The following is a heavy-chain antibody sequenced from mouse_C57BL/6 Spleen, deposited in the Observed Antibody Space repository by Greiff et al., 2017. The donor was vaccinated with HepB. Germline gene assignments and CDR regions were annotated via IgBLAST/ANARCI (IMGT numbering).Heavy chain of an antibody. D-gene: IGHD2-4*01. CDR3: ARWEDDYPFDY. CDR1: GYTFTDYY. CDR2: IYPGSGNT. J-gene: IGHJ2*01. Sequence: VQLQESGAELVRPGASVKLSCKASGYTFTDYYINWVKQRPGQGLEWIARIYPGSGNTYYNEKFKGKATLTAEKSSSTPYMQLSSLTSEDSAVYFCARWEDDYPFDYWGQGTTLTVSS. V-gene: IGHV1-76*01.